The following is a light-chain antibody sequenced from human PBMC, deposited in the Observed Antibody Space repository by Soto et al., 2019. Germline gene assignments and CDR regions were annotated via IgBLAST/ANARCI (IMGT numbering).Light chain of an antibody. V-gene: IGLV2-14*01. CDR2: DVS. Sequence: QSVLTQPASVSGSPGQSITMSCAGTSADIGAFNYVSWYQHHPDKVPKLLIYDVSNRPSGVSTRFSASKSANTASLTISGLQADDEADYYCSSYSTTSALVFGGGTQLNVL. J-gene: IGLJ7*01. CDR1: SADIGAFNY. CDR3: SSYSTTSALV.